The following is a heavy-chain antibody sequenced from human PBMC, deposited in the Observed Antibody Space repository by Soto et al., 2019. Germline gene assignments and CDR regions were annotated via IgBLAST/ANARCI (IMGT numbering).Heavy chain of an antibody. J-gene: IGHJ4*02. Sequence: QVQLVQSRAEVKKPGASVKVSCKASGYTFTGYYMHWVRQAPGQGLEWMGWINPNSGGTNYAQKFQGRVTMTRDTSISTAYMELSRLRSDDTAVYYCARLAPKSSSWYGVDYWGQGTLVTVSS. V-gene: IGHV1-2*02. CDR2: INPNSGGT. D-gene: IGHD6-13*01. CDR1: GYTFTGYY. CDR3: ARLAPKSSSWYGVDY.